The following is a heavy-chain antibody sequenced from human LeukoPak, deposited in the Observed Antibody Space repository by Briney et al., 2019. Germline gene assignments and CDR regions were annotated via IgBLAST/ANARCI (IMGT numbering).Heavy chain of an antibody. D-gene: IGHD3-22*01. Sequence: PGGSLRLSCAASGFTFSDYYMSWIRQAPGKGLEWVSYISSSGSTIYYADSVKGRFTISRDNAKNSLYLQMNSLRAEDTAVYYCARDHYYYDSSGYYRAEYFQHWGQGTLVTVSS. J-gene: IGHJ1*01. CDR1: GFTFSDYY. V-gene: IGHV3-11*04. CDR2: ISSSGSTI. CDR3: ARDHYYYDSSGYYRAEYFQH.